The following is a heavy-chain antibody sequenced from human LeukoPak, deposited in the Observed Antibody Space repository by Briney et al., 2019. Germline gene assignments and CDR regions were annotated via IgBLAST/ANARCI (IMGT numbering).Heavy chain of an antibody. CDR3: AREGHRSSSLLGAFDI. D-gene: IGHD6-13*01. J-gene: IGHJ3*02. Sequence: GASVKVSCKASGYTFTSYYMHWVRQAPGQGLEWMGIINPSGGSTSYAQKFQGRVTMTRDTSTSTVYMELSSLRSEDTAVYYCAREGHRSSSLLGAFDIWGQGTMVTVSS. CDR1: GYTFTSYY. V-gene: IGHV1-46*01. CDR2: INPSGGST.